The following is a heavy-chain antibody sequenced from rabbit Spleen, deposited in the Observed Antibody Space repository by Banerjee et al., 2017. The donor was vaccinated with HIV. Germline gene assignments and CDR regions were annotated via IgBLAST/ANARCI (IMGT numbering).Heavy chain of an antibody. CDR2: IYVGSGGGT. V-gene: IGHV1S45*01. J-gene: IGHJ4*01. Sequence: QEQLVEYGGALVQPEGSLTLTCKASGLDFSSSYWICWVRQAPGKGLEWIACIYVGSGGGTKYASWAKGRFTISKTSSTTVTLQMTSLTVADTATYFCARGGEGGYGYLDLWGPGTLVTVS. CDR3: ARGGEGGYGYLDL. CDR1: GLDFSSSYW. D-gene: IGHD5-1*01.